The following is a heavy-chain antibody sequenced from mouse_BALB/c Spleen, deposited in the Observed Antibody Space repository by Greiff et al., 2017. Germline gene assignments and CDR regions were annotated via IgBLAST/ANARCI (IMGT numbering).Heavy chain of an antibody. CDR3: ASSPYGNCVGYYAMDY. Sequence: DVQVVESAPGLVTPSQSLSLTCTVTGYSITSDYAWNWLRQFPVTNLEWMGYISYSGSTSYNPSLKIPISFTRYPSMNQFFLQLNSVTTEDTATYYCASSPYGNCVGYYAMDYLGHGPSLTVAS. CDR2: ISYSGST. D-gene: IGHD2-1*01. CDR1: GYSITSDYA. V-gene: IGHV3-2*02. J-gene: IGHJ4*01.